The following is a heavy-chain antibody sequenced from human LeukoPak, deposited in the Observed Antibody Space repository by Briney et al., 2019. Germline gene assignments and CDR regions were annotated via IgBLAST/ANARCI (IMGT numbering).Heavy chain of an antibody. CDR1: GFTFSSYE. Sequence: GGSLGLSCAASGFTFSSYEMNWVRQAPGKGLEWVSYISSSGSTIYYADSVKGRFTISRDNAKNSLYLQMNSLRAEDTAVYYCARGRNGYNWDYWGQGTLVTVSS. CDR2: ISSSGSTI. J-gene: IGHJ4*02. D-gene: IGHD5-24*01. CDR3: ARGRNGYNWDY. V-gene: IGHV3-48*03.